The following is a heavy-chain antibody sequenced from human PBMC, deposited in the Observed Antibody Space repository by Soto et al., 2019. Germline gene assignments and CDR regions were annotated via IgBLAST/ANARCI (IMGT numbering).Heavy chain of an antibody. Sequence: PVGSLRLSGTASGFTFNTHWMHWVRQAPGKGLVWVSRIYFDGITTNYADSVKGRLTVSRDNAKNTVYLHMSTLRDEDTAVYYCARGGAMGVDYWGQGTLVTVSS. D-gene: IGHD1-26*01. V-gene: IGHV3-74*01. CDR1: GFTFNTHW. J-gene: IGHJ4*02. CDR2: IYFDGITT. CDR3: ARGGAMGVDY.